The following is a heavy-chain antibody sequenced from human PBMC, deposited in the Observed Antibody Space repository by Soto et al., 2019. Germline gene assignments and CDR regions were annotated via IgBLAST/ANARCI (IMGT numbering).Heavy chain of an antibody. J-gene: IGHJ4*02. Sequence: QVQLVESGGDVVQPGKSLTLSCVVSGITFSTYTFNWVRQAPGKGLEWVALISFDGSDKDYTDSVKGRFTISRDNSKNTLYLQIDSLKTEDTAVYYCARPRSPVRPYYFGFWCQGPLVTVAS. V-gene: IGHV3-30-3*01. D-gene: IGHD2-21*01. CDR2: ISFDGSDK. CDR1: GITFSTYT. CDR3: ARPRSPVRPYYFGF.